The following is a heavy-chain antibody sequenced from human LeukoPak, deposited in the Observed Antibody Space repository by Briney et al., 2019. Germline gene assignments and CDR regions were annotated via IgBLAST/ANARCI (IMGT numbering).Heavy chain of an antibody. CDR3: ASKEL. CDR2: ISFSSTHI. CDR1: GFTFSSYW. D-gene: IGHD1-26*01. J-gene: IGHJ1*01. V-gene: IGHV3-21*06. Sequence: GGSLRLSCAASGFTFSSYWMSWIRQSPGKGLEWVSSISFSSTHIYYADSIQGRFTISRDNAENSLYLQMNSLRAEDTAVYYCASKELGGQGTLVTVSS.